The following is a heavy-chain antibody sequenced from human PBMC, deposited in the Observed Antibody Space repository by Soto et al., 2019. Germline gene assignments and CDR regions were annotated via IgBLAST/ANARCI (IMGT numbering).Heavy chain of an antibody. D-gene: IGHD3-10*01. CDR3: ARDPGTGEFFDY. Sequence: SETLSLTCTVSGGSMRPFSWNWIRHSSEKGLEWIAYTDYNGGSPKYNPSLESRVTISVDTSKNHLFLKMNSVTAADTAVYYCARDPGTGEFFDYWGQGTLVTVSS. J-gene: IGHJ4*02. CDR2: TDYNGGSP. CDR1: GGSMRPFS. V-gene: IGHV4-59*01.